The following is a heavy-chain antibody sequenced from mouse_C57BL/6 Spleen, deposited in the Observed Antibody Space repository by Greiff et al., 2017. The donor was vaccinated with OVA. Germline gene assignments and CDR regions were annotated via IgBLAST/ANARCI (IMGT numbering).Heavy chain of an antibody. CDR1: GFTFSSYA. V-gene: IGHV5-4*01. CDR3: AREDLSGYYFDY. J-gene: IGHJ2*01. D-gene: IGHD1-1*01. CDR2: ISDGGSYT. Sequence: DVQLVESGGGLVKPGGSLKLSCAASGFTFSSYAMSWVRQTPEKRLEWVATISDGGSYTYYPDNVKGRFTISRDNAKNNLYLQMSHLKSEDTAMYYCAREDLSGYYFDYWGQGTTLTVSS.